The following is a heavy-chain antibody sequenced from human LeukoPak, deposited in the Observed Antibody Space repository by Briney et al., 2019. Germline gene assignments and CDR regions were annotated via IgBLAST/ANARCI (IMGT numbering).Heavy chain of an antibody. CDR3: ARGRTGPHLSQWLLPWDAFDI. V-gene: IGHV3-48*01. D-gene: IGHD6-19*01. CDR2: ISSSSSTI. CDR1: GFTFSSYE. J-gene: IGHJ3*02. Sequence: GGSLRLSCAASGFTFSSYEMNWVRQAPGKGLEWVSYISSSSSTIYYADSVKGRFTISRDNAKNSLYLQMNGLRAEDTAVYYCARGRTGPHLSQWLLPWDAFDIWGQGTMVTVSS.